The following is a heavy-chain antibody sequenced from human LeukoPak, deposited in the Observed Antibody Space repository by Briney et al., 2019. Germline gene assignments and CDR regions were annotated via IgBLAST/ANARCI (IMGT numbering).Heavy chain of an antibody. Sequence: SGGSLRLSCAASGFTFSSFSMNWVRQAPGKGLEWVGRIKSKTDGGTTDYAAPVKGRFTISRDDSKNTLYLQMNSLKTEDTAVYYCTTEPIAAAAPDYWGQGTLVTVSS. J-gene: IGHJ4*02. D-gene: IGHD6-13*01. CDR3: TTEPIAAAAPDY. V-gene: IGHV3-15*01. CDR2: IKSKTDGGTT. CDR1: GFTFSSFS.